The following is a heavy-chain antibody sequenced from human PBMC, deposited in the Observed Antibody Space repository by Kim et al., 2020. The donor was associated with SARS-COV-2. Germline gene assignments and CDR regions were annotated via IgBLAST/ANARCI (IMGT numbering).Heavy chain of an antibody. V-gene: IGHV3-43*01. CDR3: ANGLWFGECDFDY. D-gene: IGHD3-10*01. Sequence: ADSVKGRFTITRDNSNNSLYLQMHSLKTEDTALYYCANGLWFGECDFDYWGQGTLVTVSS. J-gene: IGHJ4*02.